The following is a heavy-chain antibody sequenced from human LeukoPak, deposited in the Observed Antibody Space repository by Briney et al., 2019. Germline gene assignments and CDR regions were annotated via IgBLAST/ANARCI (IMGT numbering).Heavy chain of an antibody. J-gene: IGHJ4*02. D-gene: IGHD2/OR15-2a*01. CDR2: ISYDGSNK. V-gene: IGHV3-30*03. CDR1: GFTFSSYG. Sequence: GGSLRLSCAASGFTFSSYGMHWVRQAPGKGLEWVAVISYDGSNKYYTDSVKGRLTISRDNSKNTLYLQMNSLRAEDTAIYYCAREGPRGNSQFDYWGQGTLVTVSS. CDR3: AREGPRGNSQFDY.